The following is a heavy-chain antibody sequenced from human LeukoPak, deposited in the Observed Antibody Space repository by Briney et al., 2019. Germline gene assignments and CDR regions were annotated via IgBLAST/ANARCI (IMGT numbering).Heavy chain of an antibody. CDR1: GGSISSGGYY. CDR2: IYYSGST. J-gene: IGHJ4*02. V-gene: IGHV4-31*03. Sequence: SQTLSLTCTVSGGSISSGGYYWSWIRQHPGKGLEWIGYIYYSGSTYYNPSLKSRVTISVDTSKNQFSLKLSSVTAADTAVYYCAREGSRYYDSSGYFEKYFDYWGQGTLVTVSS. D-gene: IGHD3-22*01. CDR3: AREGSRYYDSSGYFEKYFDY.